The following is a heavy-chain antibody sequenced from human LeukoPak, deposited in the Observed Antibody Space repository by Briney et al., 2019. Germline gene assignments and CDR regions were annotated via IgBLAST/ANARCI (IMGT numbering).Heavy chain of an antibody. J-gene: IGHJ4*02. CDR1: GFTFSDHY. CDR3: ARELDDSSGYYKPFDY. Sequence: PGGSLRLSCAASGFTFSDHYMSWLGQAQGKGLEGVSYISRRGTIKYYADSVKGRFTISRDNAKNSLYLQMNSLRGEDTAVYYCARELDDSSGYYKPFDYWGQGTRVTVSS. D-gene: IGHD3-22*01. CDR2: ISRRGTIK. V-gene: IGHV3-11*04.